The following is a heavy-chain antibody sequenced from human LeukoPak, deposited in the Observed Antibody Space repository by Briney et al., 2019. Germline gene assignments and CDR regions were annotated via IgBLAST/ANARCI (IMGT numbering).Heavy chain of an antibody. CDR2: MNPRTGDT. CDR3: AKGGIFGGAPRGYGLDV. CDR1: GYSFTIFD. J-gene: IGHJ6*02. D-gene: IGHD3-3*01. V-gene: IGHV1-8*01. Sequence: ASVQVSCKTSGYSFTIFDINWVRQAPGQGLEFVGWMNPRTGDTVYAQKFQGGVTMTRDASIGTAYMELSRLTSEDTAVYYCAKGGIFGGAPRGYGLDVWGQGTTVTVSS.